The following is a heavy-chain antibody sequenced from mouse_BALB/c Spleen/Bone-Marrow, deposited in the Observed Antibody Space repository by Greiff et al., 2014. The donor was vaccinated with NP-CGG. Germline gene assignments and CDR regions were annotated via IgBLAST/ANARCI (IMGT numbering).Heavy chain of an antibody. CDR2: IWSGGNT. V-gene: IGHV2-2*02. Sequence: VMLVESGPGLVQPSQSLSITCTVSGFSLTTYGVHWVRQSPGKGLEWLGVIWSGGNTDYNAAFISRLSISKDNSKSQVFFKMNSLQANDTAIYYCARNSRIYYDHEGYAMDYWGQGTSVTVSS. CDR1: GFSLTTYG. J-gene: IGHJ4*01. CDR3: ARNSRIYYDHEGYAMDY. D-gene: IGHD2-4*01.